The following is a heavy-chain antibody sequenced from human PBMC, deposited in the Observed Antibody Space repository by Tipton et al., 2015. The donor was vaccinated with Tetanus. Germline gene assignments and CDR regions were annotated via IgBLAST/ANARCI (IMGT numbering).Heavy chain of an antibody. CDR2: SNHSGST. V-gene: IGHV4-34*01. CDR1: GGSFSGYY. Sequence: TLSLTCAVYGGSFSGYYWSWIRQPPGKGLEWIGESNHSGSTNYSPSLKSRVTISVDTSKNLFSLKLSSVTAADTAVYYCARGSGELSFARAGFDYWGQGTLVTVSS. D-gene: IGHD3-16*02. CDR3: ARGSGELSFARAGFDY. J-gene: IGHJ4*02.